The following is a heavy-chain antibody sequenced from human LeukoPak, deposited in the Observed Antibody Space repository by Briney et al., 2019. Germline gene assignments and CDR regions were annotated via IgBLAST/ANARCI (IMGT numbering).Heavy chain of an antibody. CDR2: ITGSGGTT. CDR3: ARDAYGSGTYHLVY. Sequence: GGSLRLSCAASGFTVSSNYMSWVRQAPGKGLEWVSGITGSGGTTFYADSVKGRFSISRDHSKKTLFLQLNSLRVEDTAVYYCARDAYGSGTYHLVYWGQGALVTVSS. CDR1: GFTVSSNY. J-gene: IGHJ4*02. V-gene: IGHV3-53*01. D-gene: IGHD3-10*01.